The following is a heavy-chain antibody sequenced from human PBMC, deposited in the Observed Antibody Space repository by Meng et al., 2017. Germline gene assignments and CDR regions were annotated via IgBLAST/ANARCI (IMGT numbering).Heavy chain of an antibody. CDR1: GFYSRTSGVG. Sequence: QMPVKWTGPSREKPPQPLTLARLFSGFYSRTSGVGEGWIRQPPGKALEGRALIYWDDDQRYSSSLKSRLTITKDTSKNQLVLTMTNMDPVDTATYYCAHRKVGYSSGWEFDYWGQGTLVTVSS. CDR3: AHRKVGYSSGWEFDY. V-gene: IGHV2-5*02. D-gene: IGHD6-19*01. CDR2: IYWDDDQ. J-gene: IGHJ4*02.